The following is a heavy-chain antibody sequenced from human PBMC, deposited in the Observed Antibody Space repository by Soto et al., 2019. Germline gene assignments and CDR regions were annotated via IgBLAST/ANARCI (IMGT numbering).Heavy chain of an antibody. J-gene: IGHJ4*02. CDR3: GRDDYGIFPY. CDR1: VYRISSYY. CDR2: IDPKNGGT. D-gene: IGHD3-10*01. Sequence: SVKVSWRTSVYRISSYYIHWLRQAPGQGLEWMGWIDPKNGGTVSAKKFQGRLTMTRDTSISTVYMDLSGLTSDDTDLYYCGRDDYGIFPYWGQGSLVTVSS. V-gene: IGHV1-2*02.